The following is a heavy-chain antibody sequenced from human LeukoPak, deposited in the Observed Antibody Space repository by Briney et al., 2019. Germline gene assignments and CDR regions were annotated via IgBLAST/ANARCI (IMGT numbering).Heavy chain of an antibody. J-gene: IGHJ4*02. V-gene: IGHV3-74*01. CDR2: INSDGSST. D-gene: IGHD2-2*01. Sequence: PGGSLRLSCAASGFTFSSYWMHWGRQAPGKGLVWVSRINSDGSSTSYADSVKGRFTISRDNAKNTLYLQMNSLRAEDTAVYYCASEGVVPADALDYWGQGTLVTVSS. CDR3: ASEGVVPADALDY. CDR1: GFTFSSYW.